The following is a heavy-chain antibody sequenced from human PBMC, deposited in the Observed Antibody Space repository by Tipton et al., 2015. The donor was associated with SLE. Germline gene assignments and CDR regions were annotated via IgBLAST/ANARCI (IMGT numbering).Heavy chain of an antibody. D-gene: IGHD3-3*01. CDR1: GGSIKSYY. CDR2: IHNSGNT. CDR3: ARERMLRLLEWSNNWFDP. V-gene: IGHV4-59*01. Sequence: TLSLTCTVSGGSIKSYYWNWIRQPPGKGLEWIGYIHNSGNTYFSPSLRSRVTMSVDSSKNQFSLNVTSLTGADTAIYYCARERMLRLLEWSNNWFDPWGQVTLVTISS. J-gene: IGHJ5*02.